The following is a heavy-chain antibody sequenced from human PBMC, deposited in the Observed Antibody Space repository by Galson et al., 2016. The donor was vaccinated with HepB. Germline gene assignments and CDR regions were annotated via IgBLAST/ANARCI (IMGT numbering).Heavy chain of an antibody. D-gene: IGHD3-10*01. J-gene: IGHJ4*02. Sequence: LSLTFTVSGASISSYYWSWIRQPPGKGLEWIAYMVDSGSTNYNPSLKSRVTISVDTSKNQLSLRLTSVTAADTAVYYCARLVGEEDYWGQGTLVTVSS. CDR3: ARLVGEEDY. CDR1: GASISSYY. V-gene: IGHV4-59*08. CDR2: MVDSGST.